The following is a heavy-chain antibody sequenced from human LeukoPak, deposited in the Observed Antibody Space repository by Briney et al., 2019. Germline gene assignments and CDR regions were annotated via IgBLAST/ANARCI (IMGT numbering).Heavy chain of an antibody. CDR3: ARDDGRSGCAH. CDR1: GFSVSNNY. CDR2: ISGGGTA. Sequence: PGGSLRLSCAGSGFSVSNNYMSWVRQAPGKGLEWVSGISGGGTAHYADSVMGRFTVSRDNSKNTLHLQMNCLRAEDTAVYYCARDDGRSGCAHWGQGTLVTVSS. J-gene: IGHJ4*02. D-gene: IGHD3-3*01. V-gene: IGHV3-53*01.